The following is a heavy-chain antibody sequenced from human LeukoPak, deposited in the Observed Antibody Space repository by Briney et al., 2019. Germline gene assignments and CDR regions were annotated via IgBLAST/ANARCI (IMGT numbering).Heavy chain of an antibody. CDR3: ATLNIVVVPAAIIPWFDT. CDR2: IYTSWSI. V-gene: IGHV4-4*09. D-gene: IGHD2-2*02. CDR1: GGSISSYY. Sequence: AETLSLTCTVSGGSISSYYWSWIRQPPGKGREWIGYIYTSWSINYNPSLKSRVTISVDTSKNQFSLKLSSLTAAETAVYYRATLNIVVVPAAIIPWFDTWGPGTLVTASS. J-gene: IGHJ5*01.